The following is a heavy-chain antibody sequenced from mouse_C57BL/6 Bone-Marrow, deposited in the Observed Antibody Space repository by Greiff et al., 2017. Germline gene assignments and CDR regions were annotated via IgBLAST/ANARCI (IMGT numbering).Heavy chain of an antibody. D-gene: IGHD2-4*01. CDR3: AREDMITTRDYYAMDY. Sequence: EVMLVASGGGLVQPGGSLKLSCAASGFTFSDYYMYWVRQTPEKRLEWVAYISNGGGSTYYPDTVQGRFTISRDNAKNTLYLQMSRLKSEDTAMYYCAREDMITTRDYYAMDYWGQGTSVTVSS. CDR1: GFTFSDYY. V-gene: IGHV5-12*01. CDR2: ISNGGGST. J-gene: IGHJ4*01.